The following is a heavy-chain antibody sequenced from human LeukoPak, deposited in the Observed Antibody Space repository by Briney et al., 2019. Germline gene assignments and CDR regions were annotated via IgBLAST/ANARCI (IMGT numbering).Heavy chain of an antibody. V-gene: IGHV4-59*01. J-gene: IGHJ3*02. CDR1: GGSISSYY. CDR2: ISYSGST. Sequence: PSETLSLTCTVSGGSISSYYWTWIRQPPGKGLEWIGYISYSGSTNFNPSLKSRVTISVDTSKNQFSLNLSSVTAADTAVYYCARRGTGGRSFDIWGQGTMVTVSS. D-gene: IGHD2-8*02. CDR3: ARRGTGGRSFDI.